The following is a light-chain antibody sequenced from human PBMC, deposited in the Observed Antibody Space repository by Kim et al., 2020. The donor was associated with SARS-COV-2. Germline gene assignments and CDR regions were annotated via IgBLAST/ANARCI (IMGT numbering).Light chain of an antibody. Sequence: EIVLTQSPDTLSLSPGERATLSCRASQSVSSGYLAWHQQRPGQPPTLLSYGTSNRATGIPDRFSGSGSGTDFTLTISRLEPEDFAVYYCQQYGRSPLTFGGGTKVDIK. CDR2: GTS. CDR1: QSVSSGY. CDR3: QQYGRSPLT. J-gene: IGKJ4*01. V-gene: IGKV3-20*01.